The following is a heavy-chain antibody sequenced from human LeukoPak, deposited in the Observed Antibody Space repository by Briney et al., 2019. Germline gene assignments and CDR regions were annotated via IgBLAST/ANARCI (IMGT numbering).Heavy chain of an antibody. CDR3: ARGYCSGGTCYLVENWLDP. J-gene: IGHJ5*02. D-gene: IGHD2-15*01. CDR1: GYTFTSYG. V-gene: IGHV1-2*06. CDR2: INPNSGGT. Sequence: KPGASVKVSCKASGYTFTSYGISWVRQAPGQGLEWMGRINPNSGGTDYAQNFQGRVTMTRDTSISTAYMELSRLRSDDTAVYYCARGYCSGGTCYLVENWLDPWGQGTLVTVSS.